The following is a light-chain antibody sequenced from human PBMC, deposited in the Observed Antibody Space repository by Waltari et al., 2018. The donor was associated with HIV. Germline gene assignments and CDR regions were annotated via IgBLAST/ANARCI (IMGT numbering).Light chain of an antibody. J-gene: IGKJ5*01. V-gene: IGKV2-30*01. CDR3: MQDTHWSIT. CDR2: RAS. Sequence: DVVMTQSPLSLPVTLGQPASISCRSSQILVNTDGNTYLNWFQQRPGQPPRRLIYRASHRDSGVPDRFSGSGSGTDFTLKISRVEADDIGIYYCMQDTHWSITFGQGTRVEIK. CDR1: QILVNTDGNTY.